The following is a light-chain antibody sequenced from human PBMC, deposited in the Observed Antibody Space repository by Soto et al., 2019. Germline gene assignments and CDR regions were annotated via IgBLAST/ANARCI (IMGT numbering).Light chain of an antibody. J-gene: IGLJ2*01. CDR1: SSNIGNNF. Sequence: QSVLTQPPSVSAAPGQKVTISCSGSSSNIGNNFVSWYQQLPGTAPKLLIYDNSRRPSGIPDRFSGSKSGTSATLGITGLQTGGEADYYCGTWDTSLSAHVIFGGGTKLTVL. CDR3: GTWDTSLSAHVI. V-gene: IGLV1-51*01. CDR2: DNS.